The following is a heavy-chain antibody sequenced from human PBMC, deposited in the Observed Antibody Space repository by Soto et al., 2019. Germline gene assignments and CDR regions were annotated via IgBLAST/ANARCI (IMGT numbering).Heavy chain of an antibody. CDR2: IIPIFGTA. V-gene: IGHV1-69*01. CDR3: ARDVTMVRGDIIRGGDYYYGMDV. Sequence: QVQLVQSGAEVKKPGSSVKVSCKASGGTFSSYAISWVRQAPGQGLEWMGGIIPIFGTANYAQKFQGRITITADESTSTAYMELSSLRSEDTAVYYCARDVTMVRGDIIRGGDYYYGMDVWGQGTTVTVSS. D-gene: IGHD3-10*01. CDR1: GGTFSSYA. J-gene: IGHJ6*02.